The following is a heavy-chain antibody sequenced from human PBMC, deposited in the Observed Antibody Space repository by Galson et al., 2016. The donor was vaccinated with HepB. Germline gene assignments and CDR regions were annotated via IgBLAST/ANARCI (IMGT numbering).Heavy chain of an antibody. D-gene: IGHD3-22*01. CDR3: TKPDNSGYNYY. V-gene: IGHV3-73*01. CDR2: IRSKANNYTT. CDR1: GFTFSASA. J-gene: IGHJ4*02. Sequence: SLRLSCATSGFTFSASAVHWVRQASGKGLEWVGRIRSKANNYTTDFAASVRGRFAISRDDSKNTAYLQMNSLKTEDTAVYYCTKPDNSGYNYYWGQGILVTVSS.